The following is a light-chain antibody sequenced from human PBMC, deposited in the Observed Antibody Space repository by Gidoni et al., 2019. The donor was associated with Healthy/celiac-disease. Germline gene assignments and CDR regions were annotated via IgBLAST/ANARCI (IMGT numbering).Light chain of an antibody. CDR3: QQYDNLPLT. J-gene: IGKJ4*01. V-gene: IGKV1-33*01. CDR1: QDISNY. CDR2: DAS. Sequence: DIQMTQSPSSLSASVGDRVTITCQASQDISNYLNWYQQKPGKATKLLIYDASNLETGVPSRFSGMVSGTDFTFTISSLQPEDIATYYCQQYDNLPLTFGGGTKVEIK.